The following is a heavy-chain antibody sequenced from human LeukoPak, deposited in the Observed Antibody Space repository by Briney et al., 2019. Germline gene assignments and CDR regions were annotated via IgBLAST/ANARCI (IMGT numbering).Heavy chain of an antibody. J-gene: IGHJ3*02. CDR1: GGTFSSYA. CDR2: ISAYNGNT. V-gene: IGHV1-18*01. Sequence: GASVKVSCKASGGTFSSYAISWVRQAPGQGLEWMGWISAYNGNTNYAQKLQGRVTMTTDTSTSTAYMELRSLRSDDTAVYYCARKWSITIFGVVNNAFDIWGQGTMVTVSS. D-gene: IGHD3-3*01. CDR3: ARKWSITIFGVVNNAFDI.